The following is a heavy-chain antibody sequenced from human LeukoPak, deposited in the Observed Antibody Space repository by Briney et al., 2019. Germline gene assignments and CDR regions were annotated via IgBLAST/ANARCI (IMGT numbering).Heavy chain of an antibody. D-gene: IGHD3-10*01. CDR3: AKRGLPDY. J-gene: IGHJ4*02. V-gene: IGHV3-23*01. CDR2: LSGNGGST. CDR1: GFTFSNYA. Sequence: GGSLRLSCAASGFTFSNYAMSWVRQAPGKGLEWVSTLSGNGGSTFYADSVKGRFTISRDNSKNTLYVQMNSLRAEDTAVYYCAKRGLPDYWGQGTLVTVSS.